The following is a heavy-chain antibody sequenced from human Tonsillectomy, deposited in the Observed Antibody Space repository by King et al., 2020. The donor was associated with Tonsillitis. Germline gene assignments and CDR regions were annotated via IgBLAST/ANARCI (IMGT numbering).Heavy chain of an antibody. J-gene: IGHJ6*02. D-gene: IGHD5-12*01. CDR2: ISSSGSTI. CDR3: ASTMTKMAGIVATSGMDV. V-gene: IGHV3-11*01. CDR1: GFTFSDYY. Sequence: VQLVESGGGLVKPGGSLRLSCAASGFTFSDYYMSWIRQAPGKGLEWVSYISSSGSTIYYADSVKGRFTISRDNAKNSLYLQMNSLRAEDTAVYYCASTMTKMAGIVATSGMDVWGQGTTVTVSS.